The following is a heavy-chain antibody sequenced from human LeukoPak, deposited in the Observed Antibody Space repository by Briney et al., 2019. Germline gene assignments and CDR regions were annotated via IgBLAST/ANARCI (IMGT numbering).Heavy chain of an antibody. D-gene: IGHD2-2*01. V-gene: IGHV3-23*01. J-gene: IGHJ4*02. CDR2: ISGSGGST. CDR3: AKGQTYVVVPAATNY. CDR1: GFTFSSYA. Sequence: GGSLRLSCAASGFTFSSYAMGWVRQAPGKGLEWVSAISGSGGSTYYADSVKGRFTISRDNSKNTLYLQMNSLRAEDTAVYYCAKGQTYVVVPAATNYWGQGTLVTVSS.